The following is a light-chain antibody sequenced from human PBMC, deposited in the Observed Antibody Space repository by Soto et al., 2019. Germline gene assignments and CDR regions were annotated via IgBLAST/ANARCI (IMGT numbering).Light chain of an antibody. V-gene: IGKV1-5*03. CDR2: KAS. Sequence: DMNVSKSPSTVSGYIGDGVTITCRASQTISSGLAWYQQKPGKAPKLLIYKASTLKSGVPSRFSGIGSGTEFSLTISSLQPDDFATYYCQHYNSYSEAFGQGTKVDIK. J-gene: IGKJ1*01. CDR3: QHYNSYSEA. CDR1: QTISSG.